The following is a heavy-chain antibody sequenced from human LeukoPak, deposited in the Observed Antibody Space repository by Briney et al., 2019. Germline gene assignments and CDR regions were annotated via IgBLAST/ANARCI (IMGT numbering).Heavy chain of an antibody. CDR2: INQAGSEK. CDR3: VRDGPGGIEARKRYYGMDV. V-gene: IGHV3-7*05. D-gene: IGHD6-6*01. CDR1: GFTFSIYW. Sequence: PGGSLRLSCAASGFTFSIYWMSWVRQAPGKGLEWVASINQAGSEKYYVGSLKGRCTISRDNAKTSLYLQMSSLRAEDAAAYYCVRDGPGGIEARKRYYGMDVWGQGTTVSVSS. J-gene: IGHJ6*02.